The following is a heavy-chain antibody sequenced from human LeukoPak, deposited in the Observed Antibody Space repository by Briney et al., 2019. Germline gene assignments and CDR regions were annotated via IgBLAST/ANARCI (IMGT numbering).Heavy chain of an antibody. V-gene: IGHV4-59*08. J-gene: IGHJ4*02. D-gene: IGHD5-18*01. CDR1: GGSSSSYY. CDR2: IYYSGST. CDR3: ARLSGYSYGTAFDY. Sequence: SETLSLTCAVYGGSSSSYYWSWIRQPPGKGLEWIGYIYYSGSTNYNPSLKSRVTISVDTSKNQFSLKLSSVTAADTAVHYCARLSGYSYGTAFDYWGQGTLVTVSS.